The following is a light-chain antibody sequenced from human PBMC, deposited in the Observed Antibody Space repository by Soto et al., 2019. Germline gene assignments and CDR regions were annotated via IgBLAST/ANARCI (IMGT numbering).Light chain of an antibody. Sequence: EIVMRQPSATQSEYRRERATHSCMARQSLSSNLAWYQQKPGQAPMLLIYGASTRATSIPARFSGSGSGTEFTLTLPSLHSEDFPVYYCQQYNNSLLTSCQGTLLEI. J-gene: IGKJ5*01. CDR3: QQYNNSLLT. V-gene: IGKV3-15*01. CDR2: GAS. CDR1: QSLSSN.